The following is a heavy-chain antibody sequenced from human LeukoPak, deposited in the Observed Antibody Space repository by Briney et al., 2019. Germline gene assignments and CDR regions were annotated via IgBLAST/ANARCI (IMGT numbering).Heavy chain of an antibody. J-gene: IGHJ5*02. CDR2: IIPIFGTA. D-gene: IGHD2-2*02. CDR3: ARDRPGRYCSSTSCYTASPFDP. Sequence: SVKVSCKASGGTFSSYAISWVRQAPGQGLEWMGGIIPIFGTANYAQKFQGRVTITADESTSTAYMELSSLRSEDTAVYYCARDRPGRYCSSTSCYTASPFDPWGQGTLVTVSS. CDR1: GGTFSSYA. V-gene: IGHV1-69*13.